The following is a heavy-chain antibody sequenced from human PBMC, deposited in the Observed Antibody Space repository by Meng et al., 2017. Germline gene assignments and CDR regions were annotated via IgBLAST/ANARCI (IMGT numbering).Heavy chain of an antibody. J-gene: IGHJ3*02. V-gene: IGHV3-73*01. Sequence: GESLKISCAASGFTFSGSVMHWVRQASGKGLEWVGRIKTKANRYSTTYAASVKGSFTIDRDNTKNTAYLQMNSLKSKDTDWCYCTSRRGLGADNAFDIWGQGTKVTVSS. CDR3: TSRRGLGADNAFDI. CDR2: IKTKANRYST. CDR1: GFTFSGSV. D-gene: IGHD1-26*01.